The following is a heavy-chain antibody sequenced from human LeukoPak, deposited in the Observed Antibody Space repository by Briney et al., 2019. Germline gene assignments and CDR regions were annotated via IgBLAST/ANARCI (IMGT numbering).Heavy chain of an antibody. J-gene: IGHJ4*02. CDR1: GFTFSTYT. D-gene: IGHD6-19*01. V-gene: IGHV3-23*01. CDR2: IGNNGGGI. CDR3: AKDMGIAVAGSDY. Sequence: GGSLRLSCAASGFTFSTYTMYWVRHPPGKRLGWVSIIGNNGGGIHYADSVKGRFSISRDNFKNALYLQMNSLRAEDTAVYYCAKDMGIAVAGSDYWGQGTLVTVSS.